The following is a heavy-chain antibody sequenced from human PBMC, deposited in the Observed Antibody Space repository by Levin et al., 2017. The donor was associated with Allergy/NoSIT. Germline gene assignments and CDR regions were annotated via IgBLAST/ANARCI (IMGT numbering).Heavy chain of an antibody. CDR1: GFTFSSYA. CDR2: ISYDGSNK. J-gene: IGHJ6*02. Sequence: GGSLRLSCAASGFTFSSYAMHWVRQAPGKGLEWVAVISYDGSNKYYADSVKGRFTISRDNSKNTLYLQMNSLRAEDTAVYYCARGGILRDGYNSAYYYYGMDVWGQGTTVTVSS. D-gene: IGHD5-24*01. V-gene: IGHV3-30*04. CDR3: ARGGILRDGYNSAYYYYGMDV.